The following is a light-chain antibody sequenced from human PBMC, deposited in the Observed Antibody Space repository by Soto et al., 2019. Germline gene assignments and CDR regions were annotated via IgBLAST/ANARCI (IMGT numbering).Light chain of an antibody. Sequence: EIVLTQSPATLSLSPGERATLSCRASQSVDNYLAWYQQKPGQAPRLLIYDVSNRATGTPARFSGSGSGTDFTLSISSLEPEDFAVYYCQQRSNRPRFTFGPGTKVGIK. V-gene: IGKV3-11*01. CDR3: QQRSNRPRFT. CDR1: QSVDNY. CDR2: DVS. J-gene: IGKJ3*01.